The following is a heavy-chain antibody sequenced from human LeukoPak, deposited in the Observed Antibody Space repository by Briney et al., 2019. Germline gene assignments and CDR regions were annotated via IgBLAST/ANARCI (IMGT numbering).Heavy chain of an antibody. V-gene: IGHV3-21*01. CDR2: ISSSSSYI. J-gene: IGHJ4*02. CDR1: GFTFSSYS. D-gene: IGHD6-13*01. Sequence: GGSLRLSCAASGFTFSSYSMNWVRQAPGKGLEWVSSISSSSSYIYYADSVKGRFTISRDNAKNSLYLQMNSPRAEDTAVYYCAREESSSWYYFDYWGQGTLVTVSS. CDR3: AREESSSWYYFDY.